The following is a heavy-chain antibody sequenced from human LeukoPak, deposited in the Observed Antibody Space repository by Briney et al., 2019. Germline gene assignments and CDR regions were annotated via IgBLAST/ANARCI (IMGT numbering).Heavy chain of an antibody. CDR3: ARVYDYVWGSYRPSFDY. V-gene: IGHV4-34*01. CDR1: GGSFSGYY. D-gene: IGHD3-16*02. CDR2: INHSGST. J-gene: IGHJ4*02. Sequence: KPSETLSLTCAVYGGSFSGYYWSWIRQPPGKGLEWIGEINHSGSTNYNPSLKSRVTMSVDTSKNQFSLKLSSVTAADTAVYYCARVYDYVWGSYRPSFDYWGQGTLVTVSS.